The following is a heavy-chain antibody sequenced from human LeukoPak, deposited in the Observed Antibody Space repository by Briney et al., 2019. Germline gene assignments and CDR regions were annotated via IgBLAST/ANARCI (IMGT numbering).Heavy chain of an antibody. CDR3: ARDGGGKVYWFDP. J-gene: IGHJ5*02. D-gene: IGHD4-23*01. V-gene: IGHV6-1*01. CDR1: GDSVSSNSAA. CDR2: TYYRSKWYN. Sequence: SQTLSLTCALSGDSVSSNSAAWPWLRQSPSRGLEWLGRTYYRSKWYNDYAVSVKSRITINPDTSKNQFSLQLNSVTPEDTAVYYCARDGGGKVYWFDPWGQGALVTVSS.